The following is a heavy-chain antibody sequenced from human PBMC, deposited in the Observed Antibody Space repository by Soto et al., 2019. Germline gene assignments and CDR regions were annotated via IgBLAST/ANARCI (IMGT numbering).Heavy chain of an antibody. CDR2: ISSSSSTI. Sequence: GGSLRLSCAASGFTFSSYSMNWVRQAPGKGLEWVSYISSSSSTIYYADSVKGRFTISRDNAKNSLYLQMNSLRAEDTAVYYCARLPPITGTTLDYWGQGTLVTVSS. V-gene: IGHV3-48*01. CDR3: ARLPPITGTTLDY. CDR1: GFTFSSYS. D-gene: IGHD1-7*01. J-gene: IGHJ4*02.